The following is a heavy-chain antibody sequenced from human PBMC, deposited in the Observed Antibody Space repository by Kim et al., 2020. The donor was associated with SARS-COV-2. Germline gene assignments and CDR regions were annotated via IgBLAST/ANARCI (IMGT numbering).Heavy chain of an antibody. Sequence: GGSLRLSCAASGFTFDDYAMHWVRQAPGKGLEWVAGIRWNSGSIGYADSVKGRFTISRDNAKNSLYLQMNSLRAEDTALYYCAKGGVSSVVPGAISPGRYYYGMDVWGRETTDTVSS. V-gene: IGHV3-9*01. D-gene: IGHD2-2*01. J-gene: IGHJ6*02. CDR2: IRWNSGSI. CDR3: AKGGVSSVVPGAISPGRYYYGMDV. CDR1: GFTFDDYA.